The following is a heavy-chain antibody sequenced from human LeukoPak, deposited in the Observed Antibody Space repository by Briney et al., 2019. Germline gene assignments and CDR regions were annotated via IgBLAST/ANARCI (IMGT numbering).Heavy chain of an antibody. CDR1: GFTFSSYA. D-gene: IGHD3-9*01. CDR3: AKDWLKDILPGYLD. J-gene: IGHJ4*02. Sequence: GVSLRLSCAASGFTFSSYAMSWVGQAPGKGLEWVSAINGSGGSTYYADSVKGRFTISRDNSKNTLYLQMNSLKAEDTAVYYWAKDWLKDILPGYLDWGQGTLVTVSS. V-gene: IGHV3-23*01. CDR2: INGSGGST.